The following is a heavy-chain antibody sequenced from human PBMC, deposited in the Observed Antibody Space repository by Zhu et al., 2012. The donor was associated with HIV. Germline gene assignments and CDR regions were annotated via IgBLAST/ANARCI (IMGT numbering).Heavy chain of an antibody. CDR1: GFTFSSYA. J-gene: IGHJ6*03. Sequence: EVQLLESGGGFVQPGGSLRLSCAASGFTFSSYAMSWVRQAPGKGLEWVSTFSGSGGSTYYAESVKGRFTISRDNSRNTLYLQMNSLRVEDTALYFCTKGRSLRQWPAPFMDVWGRGITVTVSS. CDR2: FSGSGGST. D-gene: IGHD5/OR15-5a*01. V-gene: IGHV3-23*01. CDR3: TKGRSLRQWPAPFMDV.